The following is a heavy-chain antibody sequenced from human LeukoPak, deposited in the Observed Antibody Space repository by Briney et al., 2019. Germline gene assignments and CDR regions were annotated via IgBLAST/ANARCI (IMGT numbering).Heavy chain of an antibody. Sequence: PGGSLRLSCAASGFTFSSYAMSWVRQAPGKGLEWVSAISGSGGSTYYAGSVKGRFTISRDNSKNTLYLQMNSLRAEDTAVYYCAKDKRWLQAGFDYWGQGTLVTVSS. CDR3: AKDKRWLQAGFDY. V-gene: IGHV3-23*01. D-gene: IGHD5-24*01. J-gene: IGHJ4*02. CDR1: GFTFSSYA. CDR2: ISGSGGST.